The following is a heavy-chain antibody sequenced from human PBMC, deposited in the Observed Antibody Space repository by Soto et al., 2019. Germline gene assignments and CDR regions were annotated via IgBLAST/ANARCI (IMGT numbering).Heavy chain of an antibody. CDR3: ASSNIAAAGFYYYGMDV. Sequence: SQTLSLTCTVSGGSISSYYWNWIRQPPGKGLEWIGYIYYSGSTNYNPSLKSRVTISLDTSKNQFSLKLSSVTAADTAVYYCASSNIAAAGFYYYGMDVWGRGTTVTVSS. J-gene: IGHJ6*02. V-gene: IGHV4-59*01. CDR1: GGSISSYY. CDR2: IYYSGST. D-gene: IGHD6-13*01.